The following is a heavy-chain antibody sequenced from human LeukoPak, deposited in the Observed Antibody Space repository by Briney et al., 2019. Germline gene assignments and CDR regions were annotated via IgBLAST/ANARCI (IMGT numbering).Heavy chain of an antibody. J-gene: IGHJ6*04. CDR2: ISGSGGST. CDR3: AKGRYSYGWDV. V-gene: IGHV3-23*01. CDR1: RFTFSSYA. Sequence: PGGSLRLSCVASRFTFSSYAISWVRQAPGKGLEWVSSISGSGGSTYYADSVKGRFTISRDNSKNTLYPQMNSLRAEDTAVYYCAKGRYSYGWDVWGKGTTVTVSS. D-gene: IGHD5-18*01.